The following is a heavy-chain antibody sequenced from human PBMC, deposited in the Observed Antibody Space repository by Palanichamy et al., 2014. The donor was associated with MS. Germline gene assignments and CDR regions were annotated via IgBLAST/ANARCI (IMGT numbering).Heavy chain of an antibody. CDR1: GFTFSSYG. J-gene: IGHJ4*02. D-gene: IGHD6-6*01. CDR2: IWYDGSNK. V-gene: IGHV3-33*01. CDR3: ARDWDSWAAPGFDY. Sequence: QVQLVESGGGVVQPGRSLRLSCAASGFTFSSYGMHWVRQAPGKGLEWVAVIWYDGSNKYYADSVKGRFTISRDNSKNTLYLQMNSLRAEDTAVYYCARDWDSWAAPGFDYWGQGALVTVSS.